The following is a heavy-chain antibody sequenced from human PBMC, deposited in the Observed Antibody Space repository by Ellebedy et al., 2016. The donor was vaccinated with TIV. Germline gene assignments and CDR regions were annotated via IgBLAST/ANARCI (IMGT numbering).Heavy chain of an antibody. CDR1: GFTFSIYW. CDR3: ARDVWGGGWA. CDR2: IKEDGSRT. J-gene: IGHJ5*02. V-gene: IGHV3-7*01. Sequence: GESLKLSCAASGFTFSIYWMNWVRQAPGKGLECVANIKEDGSRTSYVDSVRGRFTIARDNAKNSVSLQLSSLGAEDTAVYYCARDVWGGGWAWGQGTPVTVSS. D-gene: IGHD6-19*01.